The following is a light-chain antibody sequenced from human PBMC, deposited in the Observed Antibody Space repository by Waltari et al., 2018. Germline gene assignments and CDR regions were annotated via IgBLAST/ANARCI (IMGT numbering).Light chain of an antibody. J-gene: IGKJ1*01. V-gene: IGKV3-20*01. Sequence: VLTPSQGTLSLLPWERATLSCRASQSVSRSLAWYQQKPGQAPRLLIYGSSSRATGIPDRFIGSGSGTDFSRTINRLEPEDFAVYYCQHYVRLPSTFGQGTKVDIK. CDR2: GSS. CDR1: QSVSRS. CDR3: QHYVRLPST.